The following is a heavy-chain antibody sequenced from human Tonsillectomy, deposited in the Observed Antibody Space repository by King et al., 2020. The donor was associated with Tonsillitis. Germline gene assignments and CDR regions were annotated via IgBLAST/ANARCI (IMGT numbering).Heavy chain of an antibody. J-gene: IGHJ4*01. D-gene: IGHD3-16*02. V-gene: IGHV4-61*02. CDR3: ARGSLSCGFYVDH. CDR1: GDSISSGSYF. CDR2: GYTSGST. Sequence: QLQESGPGLVKPSQTLSLTCTVSGDSISSGSYFWTWVRQPAGKGLEWIGRGYTSGSTNYNPSLKSRVTMSVDTSKNQFSLKLSSVTAADTAVYYCARGSLSCGFYVDHWGHGTLVTVSS.